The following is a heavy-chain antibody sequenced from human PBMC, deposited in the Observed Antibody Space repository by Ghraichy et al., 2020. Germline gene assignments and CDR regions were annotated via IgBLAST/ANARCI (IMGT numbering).Heavy chain of an antibody. CDR3: ASLRLGTFDY. J-gene: IGHJ4*02. Sequence: SETLSLTCTVSGGSISSSSYYWGWIRQPPGKGLEWIGSIYYSGSTYYNPSLKSRVTISVDTSKNQFSLKLSSVTAADTAVYYCASLRLGTFDYWGQGTLVTVSS. CDR2: IYYSGST. CDR1: GGSISSSSYY. D-gene: IGHD5-12*01. V-gene: IGHV4-39*01.